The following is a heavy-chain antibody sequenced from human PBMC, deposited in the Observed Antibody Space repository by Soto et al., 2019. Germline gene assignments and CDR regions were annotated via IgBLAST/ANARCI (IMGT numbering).Heavy chain of an antibody. CDR2: ISYDGSNK. CDR3: ATKRYGYCSGGSCSLGDY. CDR1: GFTFSSYG. V-gene: IGHV3-30*03. J-gene: IGHJ4*02. Sequence: QVQLVESGGGVVQPGRSLRLSCAASGFTFSSYGMHWVRQAPGKGLAWVAVISYDGSNKYYADSVKGRFTISRDNSKNTLYLQMNSLRAEETAVYYCATKRYGYCSGGSCSLGDYWGQGTLVTVSS. D-gene: IGHD2-15*01.